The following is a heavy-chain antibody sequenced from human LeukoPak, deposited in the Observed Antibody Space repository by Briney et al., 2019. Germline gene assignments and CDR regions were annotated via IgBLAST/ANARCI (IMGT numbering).Heavy chain of an antibody. CDR2: IKSKTDGGTT. V-gene: IGHV3-15*01. Sequence: TGGSLRLSCAASGFTSSNAWMSWVRQAPGKGLEWVGRIKSKTDGGTTDYAAPVKGRFTISRDDSKNTLYLQMNSLKTEDTAVYYCTTDFPPPAYYYGSGSPHYYFDYWGQGTLVTVSS. J-gene: IGHJ4*02. CDR3: TTDFPPPAYYYGSGSPHYYFDY. D-gene: IGHD3-10*01. CDR1: GFTSSNAW.